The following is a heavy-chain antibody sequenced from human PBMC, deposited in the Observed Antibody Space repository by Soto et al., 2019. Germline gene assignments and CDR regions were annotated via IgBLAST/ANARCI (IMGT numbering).Heavy chain of an antibody. CDR3: ARAGGVLWFGELSNNYYGIDV. Sequence: PSETLSLTCTVSGGSISSYYWSWIRQPPGKGLEWIGYIYYSGSTNYNPSLKSRVTLSVGTSKNQFSLKLSSVTAADTAVYYGARAGGVLWFGELSNNYYGIDVWGQGTTVTVSS. CDR2: IYYSGST. J-gene: IGHJ6*02. V-gene: IGHV4-59*01. CDR1: GGSISSYY. D-gene: IGHD3-10*01.